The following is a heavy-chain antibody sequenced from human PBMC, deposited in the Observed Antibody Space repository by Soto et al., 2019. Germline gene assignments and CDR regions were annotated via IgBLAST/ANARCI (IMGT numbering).Heavy chain of an antibody. V-gene: IGHV6-1*01. CDR3: ARGKDGSIDY. Sequence: SHTLSLTCAISGDSVSSNSAAWNWIRQSPSRGLEWLGRTYYRSKWYNEYAVSGKSRITSNPYTSKNQFSLQLNSVTPEDTAVYYCARGKDGSIDYWGQGTLVTVSS. CDR2: TYYRSKWYN. J-gene: IGHJ4*02. CDR1: GDSVSSNSAA. D-gene: IGHD5-12*01.